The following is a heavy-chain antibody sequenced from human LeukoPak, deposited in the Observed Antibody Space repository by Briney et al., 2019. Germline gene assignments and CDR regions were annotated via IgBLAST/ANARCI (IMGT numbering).Heavy chain of an antibody. Sequence: PGGSLRLSCAASGFTFSSYAMSWVRQAPGRGLEWVSVINGRGGRAYYADSVKGRFTISKDNSKNTLYLQMHNMRAEDTAVYHCAKDVAVAGVGISGWYSDYWGQGTLVTVSS. D-gene: IGHD6-19*01. CDR1: GFTFSSYA. J-gene: IGHJ4*02. CDR2: INGRGGRA. CDR3: AKDVAVAGVGISGWYSDY. V-gene: IGHV3-23*01.